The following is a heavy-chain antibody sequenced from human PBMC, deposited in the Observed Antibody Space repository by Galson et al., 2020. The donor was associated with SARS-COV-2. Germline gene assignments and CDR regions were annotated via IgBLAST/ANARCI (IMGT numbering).Heavy chain of an antibody. Sequence: GESLKISCKASGYTFTGHYMHWVRQAPGQGLEWMGWINPNSGGTNYAQKFQGRVTMTRDTSISTAYMELSRLRSDDTAVYYCARDRVLPYGMDVWGQGTTVTVSS. CDR3: ARDRVLPYGMDV. J-gene: IGHJ6*02. CDR2: INPNSGGT. V-gene: IGHV1-2*02. CDR1: GYTFTGHY.